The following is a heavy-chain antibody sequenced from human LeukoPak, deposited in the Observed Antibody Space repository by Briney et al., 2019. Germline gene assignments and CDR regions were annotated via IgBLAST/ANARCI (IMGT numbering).Heavy chain of an antibody. CDR2: IIPILGIA. D-gene: IGHD2-15*01. Sequence: SVKVSCKASGGTFSSYAISWVRQAPGQGLEWMGRIIPILGIANYAQKFQGRVTVTADKSTSTAYMELSSLRSEDTAVYYCARVCGGSCYSYYFDYWGQGTLVTVSS. V-gene: IGHV1-69*04. CDR3: ARVCGGSCYSYYFDY. J-gene: IGHJ4*02. CDR1: GGTFSSYA.